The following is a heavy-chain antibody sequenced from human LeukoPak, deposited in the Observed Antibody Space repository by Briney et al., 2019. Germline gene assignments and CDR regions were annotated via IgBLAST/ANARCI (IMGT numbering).Heavy chain of an antibody. CDR2: IDPGGGDN. Sequence: GTSLRLSCAASRFTFSYYGMVWVRQAPGKGLRWVAAIDPGGGDNYYADSVRGRFAVSRDNSKNTLYLQIDSLTVVDTAMYFCARDSDTTGSHWFFDVWGRGTLVTVSS. CDR3: ARDSDTTGSHWFFDV. D-gene: IGHD2/OR15-2a*01. J-gene: IGHJ2*01. V-gene: IGHV3-30*12. CDR1: RFTFSYYG.